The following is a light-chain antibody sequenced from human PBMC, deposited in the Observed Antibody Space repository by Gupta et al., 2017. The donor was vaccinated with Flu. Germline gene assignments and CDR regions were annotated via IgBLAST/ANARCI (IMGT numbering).Light chain of an antibody. CDR3: AAWDDRLSIVL. Sequence: VYWYQQPPGTAPKLLVDRNNRRPSGVPDRFSGSKSGPTASLAITGLRSDDEADYYCAAWDDRLSIVLFGGGTKLTV. V-gene: IGLV1-47*01. CDR2: RNN. J-gene: IGLJ2*01.